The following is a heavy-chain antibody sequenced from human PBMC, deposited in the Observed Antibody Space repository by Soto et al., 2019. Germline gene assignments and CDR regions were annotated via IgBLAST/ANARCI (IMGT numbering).Heavy chain of an antibody. D-gene: IGHD3-9*01. J-gene: IGHJ6*02. CDR3: VGAVALVYDYYYYGMDV. Sequence: GGSLRLSCTASGFPFNKAWMTWVRQAPGKGLEWVGRIKRASDGGTTHYAAPVKGRFTISRDDSKKMLYLQMNSLKTEDTGVYYCVGAVALVYDYYYYGMDVWGQGTTVTVSS. V-gene: IGHV3-15*01. CDR1: GFPFNKAW. CDR2: IKRASDGGTT.